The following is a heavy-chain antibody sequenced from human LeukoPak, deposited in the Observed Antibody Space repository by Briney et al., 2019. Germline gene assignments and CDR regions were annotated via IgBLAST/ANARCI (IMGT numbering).Heavy chain of an antibody. CDR1: SGSISSYY. CDR2: IYYSGST. V-gene: IGHV4-59*01. J-gene: IGHJ4*02. CDR3: ARGRYFDY. Sequence: SETLSLTCTVSSGSISSYYWSWIRQPPGKGLEWIGYIYYSGSTNYNPSLKSRVTISVDTSKNQFSLKLSSVTAADTAVYYCARGRYFDYWGQGTLVTVSS.